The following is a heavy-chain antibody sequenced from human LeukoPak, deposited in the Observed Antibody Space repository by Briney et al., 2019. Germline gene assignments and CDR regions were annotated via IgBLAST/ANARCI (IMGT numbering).Heavy chain of an antibody. D-gene: IGHD3-10*02. CDR2: AGWAGGTT. V-gene: IGHV3-43*01. Sequence: GGSLRLSCATSGFNFDRYTIHWVRQAPGKGLEWVSLAGWAGGTTFYSDSVRGRFTISRDSGRKSVYLQVNSLTTDDTAFYFCAKELDTMFFDYWGQGALVTVSS. J-gene: IGHJ4*02. CDR3: AKELDTMFFDY. CDR1: GFNFDRYT.